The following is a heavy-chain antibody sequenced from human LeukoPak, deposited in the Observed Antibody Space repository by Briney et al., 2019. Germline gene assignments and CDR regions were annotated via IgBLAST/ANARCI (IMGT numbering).Heavy chain of an antibody. V-gene: IGHV4-4*07. CDR2: IYPSGGT. CDR1: GGSISSYY. CDR3: ARAKDNYRGNDAFDI. D-gene: IGHD4/OR15-4a*01. Sequence: SETLSLTCTVSGGSISSYYWSWIRQPAGKGLEWIGRIYPSGGTNYNPSLKSRVTMSVDTSKNQFSLKLSSVTAADTAVYYCARAKDNYRGNDAFDIWGQGTMVTVSS. J-gene: IGHJ3*02.